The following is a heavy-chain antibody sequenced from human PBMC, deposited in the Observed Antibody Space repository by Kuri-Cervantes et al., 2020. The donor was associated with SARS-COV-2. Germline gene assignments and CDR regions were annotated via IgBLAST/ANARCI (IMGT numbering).Heavy chain of an antibody. CDR3: VRRFGDYGQFDY. CDR2: IYFTGNT. D-gene: IGHD2-21*01. V-gene: IGHV4-59*01. Sequence: SETLSLTCSVSGGSISSYYWSWIRQPPGKGLEWIGNIYFTGNTNYNPALGSRVTISIDTPKNQFSLMLGSLTAADTAVYYCVRRFGDYGQFDYWGQGTLVTVSS. CDR1: GGSISSYY. J-gene: IGHJ4*02.